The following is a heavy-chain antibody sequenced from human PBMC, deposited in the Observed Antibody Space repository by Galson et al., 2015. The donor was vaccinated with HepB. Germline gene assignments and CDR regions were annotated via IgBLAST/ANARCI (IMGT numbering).Heavy chain of an antibody. J-gene: IGHJ4*02. CDR1: GFTFSRYW. CDR3: VRDLGGDDDY. Sequence: LRLSCAASGFTFSRYWMHWVRQAPGKGLVWVSRMNSDGSRTNHADSVKGRFTISRDNTKNTLFLQMNSLRVEDTAVYYCVRDLGGDDDYWGQGTLVTDSS. V-gene: IGHV3-74*01. CDR2: MNSDGSRT. D-gene: IGHD1-26*01.